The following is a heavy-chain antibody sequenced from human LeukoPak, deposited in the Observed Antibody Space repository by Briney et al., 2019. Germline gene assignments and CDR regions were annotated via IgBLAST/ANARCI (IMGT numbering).Heavy chain of an antibody. D-gene: IGHD1-26*01. CDR1: GYTFNSSY. CDR3: ARDSIVGATGDAFDI. V-gene: IGHV1-46*02. CDR2: INPSDDST. J-gene: IGHJ3*02. Sequence: ASVKVSCKASGYTFNSSYMHWVRQAPGQGLEWMGIINPSDDSTRYAQKFQGRVTMTKDTSTNTVYMHLSSLSSDDTAVYYCARDSIVGATGDAFDIWGQGTMVTVSS.